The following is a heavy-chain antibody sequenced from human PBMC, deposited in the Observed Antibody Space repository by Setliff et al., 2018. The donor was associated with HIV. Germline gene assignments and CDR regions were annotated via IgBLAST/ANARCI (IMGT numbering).Heavy chain of an antibody. V-gene: IGHV1-2*06. J-gene: IGHJ4*02. CDR3: ARDLGIVIPFDY. Sequence: GPTLVNPPASVKVSCKASGYSFSGYYMSWIRQDPGQALEWMGRINPNNGATEYAQKFQGRVTMTSDSLTSTAHMELTRLRSDDTAVYYCARDLGIVIPFDYWGQGTLVTVSS. D-gene: IGHD3-16*01. CDR1: GYSFSGYY. CDR2: INPNNGAT.